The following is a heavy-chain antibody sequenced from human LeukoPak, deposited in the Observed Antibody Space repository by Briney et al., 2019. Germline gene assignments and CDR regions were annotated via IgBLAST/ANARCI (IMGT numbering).Heavy chain of an antibody. J-gene: IGHJ4*02. CDR3: ARGAELGELWDY. D-gene: IGHD3-16*01. CDR2: INHSGST. V-gene: IGHV4-34*01. Sequence: SETLSLTCAVYGGSFSGYYWSWIRQPPGKGLEWIGEINHSGSTNYNPSLKSRVTISVDTSKNQFSLKLSSVTAADTAVYYCARGAELGELWDYWGQGTLVTVSS. CDR1: GGSFSGYY.